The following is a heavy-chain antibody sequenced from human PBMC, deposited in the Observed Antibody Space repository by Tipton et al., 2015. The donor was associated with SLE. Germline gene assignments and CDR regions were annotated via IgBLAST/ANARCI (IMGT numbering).Heavy chain of an antibody. D-gene: IGHD3-10*01. V-gene: IGHV4-39*01. J-gene: IGHJ5*02. Sequence: TLSLTCTLYGGSFSGYHWSWIRQPPGKGLEWIGSIYYSGSTYYNPSLKSRVTISVDTSKNQFSLKLSSVTAADTAVYYWARLSSMVRRAQGWFDPWGQGTLVTVSS. CDR1: GGSFSGYH. CDR2: IYYSGST. CDR3: ARLSSMVRRAQGWFDP.